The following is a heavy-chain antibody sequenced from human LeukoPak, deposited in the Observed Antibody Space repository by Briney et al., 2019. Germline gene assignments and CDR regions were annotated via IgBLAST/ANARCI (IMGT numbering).Heavy chain of an antibody. J-gene: IGHJ4*02. CDR1: GGSISSSSYY. D-gene: IGHD3-10*01. Sequence: SKTLSLTCTVSGGSISSSSYYWGWIRQPPGKGLEWIGSIYYSGSTYYNPSLKSRVTISVDTSKNQFSLKLSSVTAADTAVYYCARRQPGYYGSGSYYAHWGQGTLVTVSS. CDR2: IYYSGST. CDR3: ARRQPGYYGSGSYYAH. V-gene: IGHV4-39*01.